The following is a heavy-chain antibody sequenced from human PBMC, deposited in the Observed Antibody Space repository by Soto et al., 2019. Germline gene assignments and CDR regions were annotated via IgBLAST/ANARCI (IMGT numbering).Heavy chain of an antibody. Sequence: KTSETLSLTCAVYGGSFSGYYWSWIRQPPGKGLEWIGEINHSGSTNYNPPLKSRVTISVDTSKNQFSLKLSSVTAADTAVYYCARVLTRASLPSGPDYWGQGTLVTVSS. CDR2: INHSGST. V-gene: IGHV4-34*01. J-gene: IGHJ4*02. CDR1: GGSFSGYY. CDR3: ARVLTRASLPSGPDY. D-gene: IGHD6-6*01.